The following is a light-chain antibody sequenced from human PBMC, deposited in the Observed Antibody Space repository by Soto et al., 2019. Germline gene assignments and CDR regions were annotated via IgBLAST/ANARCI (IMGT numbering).Light chain of an antibody. Sequence: EIVLTQSPGTLSLSPGERATLSCRASQSVSSSYLAWYQQQPGQAPRLLIYGASSRATGIPDRCSGSGSGTDFTLTISRLEREDFAVYYCQQYGSSPYTFRQGTKLEIK. CDR1: QSVSSSY. V-gene: IGKV3-20*01. CDR3: QQYGSSPYT. J-gene: IGKJ2*01. CDR2: GAS.